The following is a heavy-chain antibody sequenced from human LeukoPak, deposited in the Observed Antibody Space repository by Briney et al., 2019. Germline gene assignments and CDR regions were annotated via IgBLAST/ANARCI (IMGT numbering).Heavy chain of an antibody. CDR1: GGSISSHY. CDR2: IYYSGST. V-gene: IGHV4-59*11. Sequence: PSETLSLTCSVSGGSISSHYWSWIRQPPGKGLEWIGYIYYSGSTNYNPSLKSRVTISVDTSKNQFSLQLSSVTAADTAVYYCAREAIVQAATMGYFDYWGQGTLVTVSS. J-gene: IGHJ4*02. CDR3: AREAIVQAATMGYFDY. D-gene: IGHD2-2*01.